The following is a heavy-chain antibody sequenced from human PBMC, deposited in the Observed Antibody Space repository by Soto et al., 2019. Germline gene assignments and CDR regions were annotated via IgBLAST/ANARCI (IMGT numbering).Heavy chain of an antibody. CDR3: ARGGYCGGDCYFRYYYYYGMDV. D-gene: IGHD2-21*02. J-gene: IGHJ6*02. CDR1: GGTFSSYA. Sequence: GASVNVSCKASGGTFSSYAISWVRQAPGQGLEWMGGIIPIFGTANYAQKFQGRVTITADESTSTAYMELSSLRSEDTAVYYCARGGYCGGDCYFRYYYYYGMDVWGQGTTVTVSS. V-gene: IGHV1-69*13. CDR2: IIPIFGTA.